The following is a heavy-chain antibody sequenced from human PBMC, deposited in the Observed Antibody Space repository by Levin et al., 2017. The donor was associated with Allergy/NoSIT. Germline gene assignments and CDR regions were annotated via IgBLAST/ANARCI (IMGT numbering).Heavy chain of an antibody. CDR3: ARDSLELWSRKKAVAGTADLYYDYYMDV. CDR2: INPSGGST. D-gene: IGHD6-19*01. V-gene: IGHV1-46*01. CDR1: GYTFTSYY. Sequence: ASVKVSCKASGYTFTSYYMHWVRQAPGQGLEWMGIINPSGGSTSYAQKFQGRVTMTRDTSTSTVYMELSSLRSEDTAVYYCARDSLELWSRKKAVAGTADLYYDYYMDVWGKGTTVTVSS. J-gene: IGHJ6*03.